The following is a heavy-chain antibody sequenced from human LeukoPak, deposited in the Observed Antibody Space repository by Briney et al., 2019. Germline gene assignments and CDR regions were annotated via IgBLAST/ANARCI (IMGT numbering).Heavy chain of an antibody. J-gene: IGHJ4*02. CDR2: ISWNSGSI. CDR3: ARSDYYLIAGFGERYYFDY. D-gene: IGHD3-10*01. Sequence: PGRSLRLSCAASGFTFDDYAMHWVRQAPGKGLEWVSTISWNSGSIAYADSVKGRFTISRDNAKNSLYLQMNSLRAEDTAFYYCARSDYYLIAGFGERYYFDYWGQGTLVTVSS. V-gene: IGHV3-9*01. CDR1: GFTFDDYA.